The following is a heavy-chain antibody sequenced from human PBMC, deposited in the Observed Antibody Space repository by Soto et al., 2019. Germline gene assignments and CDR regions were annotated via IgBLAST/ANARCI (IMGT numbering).Heavy chain of an antibody. J-gene: IGHJ6*02. Sequence: ASVKVSCKASGYTFTSYYMHWVRQAPGQSLEWMGWLNGGTGQTRYSQRFQDRVIITRDTSASTGYMELSSLRSEDTAVYYCARGKGMEENYFYYGLDIWGQGTTVTVSS. D-gene: IGHD1-1*01. CDR3: ARGKGMEENYFYYGLDI. CDR1: GYTFTSYY. V-gene: IGHV1-3*01. CDR2: LNGGTGQT.